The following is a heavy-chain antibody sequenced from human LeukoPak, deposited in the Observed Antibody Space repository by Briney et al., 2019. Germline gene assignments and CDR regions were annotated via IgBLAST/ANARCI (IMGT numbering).Heavy chain of an antibody. CDR3: ARFRAGVGEPYGDY. CDR2: ISAYNGNT. Sequence: ASVKGSCKASGYTFTSYGISWVRQATGQGLEWKGWISAYNGNTNYAQNLQGRVTMTTDTSTSTAYMELRSLRSDDTAVYYCARFRAGVGEPYGDYWGQGTLVTVSS. CDR1: GYTFTSYG. V-gene: IGHV1-18*01. J-gene: IGHJ4*02. D-gene: IGHD3-10*01.